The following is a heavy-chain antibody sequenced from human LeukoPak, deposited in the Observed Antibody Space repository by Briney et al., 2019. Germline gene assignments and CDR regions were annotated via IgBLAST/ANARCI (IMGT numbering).Heavy chain of an antibody. CDR2: ISYDGSNK. Sequence: GALRLSCAASGFTFSSYAMHWVRQAPGKGLEWVAVISYDGSNKYYADSVKGRFTISRDNSKNTLYLQMNSLRAEDTAVYYCAREWGRIAVAGGPGYWGQGALVTVSS. V-gene: IGHV3-30*04. CDR3: AREWGRIAVAGGPGY. D-gene: IGHD6-19*01. CDR1: GFTFSSYA. J-gene: IGHJ4*02.